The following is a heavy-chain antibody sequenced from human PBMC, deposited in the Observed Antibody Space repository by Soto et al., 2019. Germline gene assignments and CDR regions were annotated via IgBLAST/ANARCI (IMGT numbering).Heavy chain of an antibody. V-gene: IGHV3-33*01. D-gene: IGHD2-15*01. CDR2: IWYDGSNK. CDR1: GFTFSSYG. CDR3: PRWPVVLDGPNLDH. J-gene: IGHJ4*02. Sequence: QVQLVESGGGVVQPGRSLRLSCAASGFTFSSYGLHWVRQAPGKGLEWVAVIWYDGSNKYYADSVKGRFTISRDNSTNALYVQMSSRCAEETDGYYCPRWPVVLDGPNLDHWGQGTLVTVSS.